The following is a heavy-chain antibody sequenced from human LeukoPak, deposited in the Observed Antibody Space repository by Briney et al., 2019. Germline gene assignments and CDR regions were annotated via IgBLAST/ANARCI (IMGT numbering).Heavy chain of an antibody. Sequence: SETLSLTCTVSGGSISSYYWSWIRQPAGKGLEWIGRIYTSGSTNYNPSLKSRVTMSVDTSKNQFSLKLSSVTVADTAVYYCARANYDSAYDAFDIWGQGTMVTVSS. D-gene: IGHD3-22*01. J-gene: IGHJ3*02. CDR2: IYTSGST. CDR1: GGSISSYY. CDR3: ARANYDSAYDAFDI. V-gene: IGHV4-4*07.